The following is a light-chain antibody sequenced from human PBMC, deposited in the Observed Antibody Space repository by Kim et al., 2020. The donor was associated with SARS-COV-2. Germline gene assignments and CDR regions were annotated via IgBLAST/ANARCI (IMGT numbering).Light chain of an antibody. J-gene: IGLJ1*01. CDR3: TSYTTSTTVV. V-gene: IGLV2-14*04. CDR2: DGT. CDR1: SSDIGGYNY. Sequence: GQSITISCTGTSSDIGGYNYVSWYQQSPGKTPKLILYDGTNRASGVSNRFSGSKSGNTASLAISGLQAEDEGDYYCTSYTTSTTVVFGTGTKVTVL.